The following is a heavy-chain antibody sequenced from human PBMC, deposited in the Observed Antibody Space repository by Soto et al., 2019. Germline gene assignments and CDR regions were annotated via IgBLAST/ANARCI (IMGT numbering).Heavy chain of an antibody. CDR1: VDSASSNSAG. CDR3: ATGESPEAGHYHGMDV. CDR2: TFYRSKWYN. J-gene: IGHJ6*02. V-gene: IGHV6-1*01. Sequence: SQTLSLTCVLSVDSASSNSAGWNWIRQSPSSGLEWLGRTFYRSKWYNDYAVSLKGRISINADTSKNQFSLQLNSVTPEDTAVYYCATGESPEAGHYHGMDVWGQGTTVTVSS. D-gene: IGHD3-10*01.